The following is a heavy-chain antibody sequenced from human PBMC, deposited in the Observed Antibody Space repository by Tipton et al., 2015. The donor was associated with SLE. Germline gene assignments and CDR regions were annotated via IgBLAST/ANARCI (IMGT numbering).Heavy chain of an antibody. V-gene: IGHV4-4*07. J-gene: IGHJ4*02. CDR1: GASISTFY. CDR3: ARGPRWAPLCEF. D-gene: IGHD1-26*01. Sequence: LRLSCTVSGASISTFYWSWIRQPAGKGLEWIGRIYTGGSTKYNPSLKSRVTISVDTSKHQFSLRLSSVTAADTAVYYCARGPRWAPLCEFWGQGTLVTVSS. CDR2: IYTGGST.